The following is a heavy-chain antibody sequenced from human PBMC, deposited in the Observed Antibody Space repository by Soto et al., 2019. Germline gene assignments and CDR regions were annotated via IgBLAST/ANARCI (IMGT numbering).Heavy chain of an antibody. Sequence: GASVKVSCKASGGTFSSYAISWVRQAPGQGLEWMGGIIPIFGTANYAQNFQGRITMTRNISRNTAHMELSSLQSEGTAVYYCARERKFDFWRKGLDVWGQGTTVTVSS. V-gene: IGHV1-69*05. J-gene: IGHJ6*02. CDR1: GGTFSSYA. CDR3: ARERKFDFWRKGLDV. D-gene: IGHD3-3*01. CDR2: IIPIFGTA.